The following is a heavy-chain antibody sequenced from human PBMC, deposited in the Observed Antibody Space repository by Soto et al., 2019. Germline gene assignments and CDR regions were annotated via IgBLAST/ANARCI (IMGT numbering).Heavy chain of an antibody. CDR1: GYRFTSYW. V-gene: IGHV5-51*01. CDR3: ARAPTGFYYGMDV. Sequence: PGESLKISCKGSGYRFTSYWIGWVRQMPGKGLEWMGIIYPGDSDTRYSPSFQGQVTISADKSISTAYLQWSSLKASDTAMYYCARAPTGFYYGMDVWGQGTTVTVSS. J-gene: IGHJ6*02. CDR2: IYPGDSDT.